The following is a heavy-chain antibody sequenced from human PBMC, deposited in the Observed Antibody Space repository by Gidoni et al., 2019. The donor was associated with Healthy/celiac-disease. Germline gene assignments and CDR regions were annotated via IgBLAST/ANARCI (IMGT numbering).Heavy chain of an antibody. V-gene: IGHV3-7*03. J-gene: IGHJ3*02. CDR2: IKQDGSEK. Sequence: EVQLVESGGGLVQPGGSLRLSCAASGFTFSSYWMSWVRQAPGKGLEGVANIKQDGSEKYYLDSVKGRFTISRDNAKNSLYLQMNSLRAEDTAVYYCAREVYGDYPRADAFDIWCQGTMVTVSS. CDR3: AREVYGDYPRADAFDI. CDR1: GFTFSSYW. D-gene: IGHD4-17*01.